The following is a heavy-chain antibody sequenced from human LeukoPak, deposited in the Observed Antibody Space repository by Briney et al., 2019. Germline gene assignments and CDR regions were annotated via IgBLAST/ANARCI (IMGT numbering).Heavy chain of an antibody. D-gene: IGHD5-18*01. CDR3: IREGQYTYGYGYYYYYMDV. Sequence: GGSLRLSCAASGFTFSSYAMSWVRQAPGKGLEWVGIISSKANGGTTEYAASVKGRFTISRDDFKSIAYLQMNSLKTEDTAVYYCIREGQYTYGYGYYYYYMDVWGKGTTVTVSS. CDR1: GFTFSSYA. V-gene: IGHV3-49*04. J-gene: IGHJ6*03. CDR2: ISSKANGGTT.